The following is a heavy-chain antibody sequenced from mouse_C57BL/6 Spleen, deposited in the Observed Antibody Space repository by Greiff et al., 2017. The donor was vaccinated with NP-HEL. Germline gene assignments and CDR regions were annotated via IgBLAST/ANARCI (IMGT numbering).Heavy chain of an antibody. CDR3: ARGVTTVVARYFDV. Sequence: VKLQQPGTELVKPGASVKLSCKASGYTFTSYWMHWVKQRPGQGLEWIGNINPSNGGTNYNEKFKSKATLTVDKSSSTAYMQLGSLTSEDSAVYYCARGVTTVVARYFDVWGTGTTVTVSS. D-gene: IGHD1-1*01. CDR1: GYTFTSYW. J-gene: IGHJ1*03. V-gene: IGHV1-53*01. CDR2: INPSNGGT.